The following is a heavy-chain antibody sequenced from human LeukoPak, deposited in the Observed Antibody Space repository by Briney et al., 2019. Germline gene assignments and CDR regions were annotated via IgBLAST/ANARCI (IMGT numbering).Heavy chain of an antibody. CDR1: GGSISSSSYY. Sequence: SETLSLTCTVSGGSISSSSYYWGWIRQPPGKGLEWIGSIYYSGSTYYNPSLKSRVTISVDTSKNQFSLKLSSVTAADTAVYYCARDPAYYYDSSAYWRWGQGTLVTVSS. V-gene: IGHV4-39*02. D-gene: IGHD3-22*01. CDR3: ARDPAYYYDSSAYWR. J-gene: IGHJ4*02. CDR2: IYYSGST.